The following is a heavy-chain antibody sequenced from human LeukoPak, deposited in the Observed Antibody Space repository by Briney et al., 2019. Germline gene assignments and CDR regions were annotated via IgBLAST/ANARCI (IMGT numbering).Heavy chain of an antibody. J-gene: IGHJ4*02. D-gene: IGHD2-2*01. CDR1: GFTFDDYA. CDR3: AKGECSTTSCSIGY. CDR2: ISWNSGTI. Sequence: PGGSLRLSCAASGFTFDDYAMHWVRQAPGKGLEWVSGISWNSGTIGYADSVEGRFTISRDNAKNSLYLQMNSLRAEDMALYYCAKGECSTTSCSIGYWGQGTLVTVSS. V-gene: IGHV3-9*03.